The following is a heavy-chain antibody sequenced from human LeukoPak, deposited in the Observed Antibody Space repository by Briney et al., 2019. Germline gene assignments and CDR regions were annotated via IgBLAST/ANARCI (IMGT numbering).Heavy chain of an antibody. D-gene: IGHD6-6*01. J-gene: IGHJ3*02. CDR3: ARVSYSSSSGCAFDI. V-gene: IGHV4-59*01. Sequence: PSETLSLTCTVSGGSISSYYWSWIRQPPGKGLEWIGYIYYSGSTNHNPSLKSRVTISVDTSKNQFSLKLSSVTAADTAVYYCARVSYSSSSGCAFDIWGQGTMVTVSS. CDR2: IYYSGST. CDR1: GGSISSYY.